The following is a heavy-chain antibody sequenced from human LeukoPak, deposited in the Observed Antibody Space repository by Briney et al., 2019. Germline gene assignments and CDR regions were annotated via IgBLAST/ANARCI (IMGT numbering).Heavy chain of an antibody. CDR3: AREYSSSSFRYYYMDV. Sequence: SETLSLTCTVSGGSISSYYWSWIRQPPGKGLEWIGYIYYSGSTNYNPSLKSRVTISVDTSKNQFSLKLSSVTAADTAVYYCAREYSSSSFRYYYMDVWGKGTTVTVSS. CDR1: GGSISSYY. CDR2: IYYSGST. D-gene: IGHD6-13*01. V-gene: IGHV4-59*01. J-gene: IGHJ6*03.